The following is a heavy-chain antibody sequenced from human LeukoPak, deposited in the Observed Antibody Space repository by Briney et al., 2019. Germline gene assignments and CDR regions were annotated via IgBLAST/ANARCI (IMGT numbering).Heavy chain of an antibody. V-gene: IGHV4-31*03. CDR3: ARAPHITMVRGAYWYFDL. Sequence: SQTLSLTCTVSGGSISSGGYYWSWIRQHPGKGLEWIGYIYYSGSTYYNPSLKSRVTISVDTSKNQFSLKLSSVTAADTAVYYCARAPHITMVRGAYWYFDLWGRGTLVTVSS. D-gene: IGHD3-10*01. CDR1: GGSISSGGYY. CDR2: IYYSGST. J-gene: IGHJ2*01.